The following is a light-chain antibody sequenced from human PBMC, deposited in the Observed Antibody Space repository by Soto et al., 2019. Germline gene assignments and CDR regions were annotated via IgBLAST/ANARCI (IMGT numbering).Light chain of an antibody. J-gene: IGKJ1*01. Sequence: DIQMTQSPSSLSASVGDRVTITCRASQGISNYLAWYQQKPGKVPKLLIYAAYTLQSGVPSRFSGSGSGADFTLTISSLQPEDVAMYYCQKYNSAPRTFGQGTKVEIK. CDR2: AAY. CDR3: QKYNSAPRT. CDR1: QGISNY. V-gene: IGKV1-27*01.